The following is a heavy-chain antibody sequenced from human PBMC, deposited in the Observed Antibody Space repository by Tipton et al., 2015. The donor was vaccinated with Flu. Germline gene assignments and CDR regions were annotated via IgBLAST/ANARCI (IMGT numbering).Heavy chain of an antibody. CDR2: INTYSGET. D-gene: IGHD1-7*01. V-gene: IGHV1-18*01. J-gene: IGHJ6*02. CDR1: GYTLNSYG. CDR3: AELPHGGNYSYYGLAV. Sequence: QVQLVQSGGEVKKPGATAKLYCQASGYTLNSYGINSVRQAPGQGLEWMGWINTYSGETDYPQKLQGRVTMTRDTYTTTAYMKLRSLGSDATTQYYCAELPHGGNYSYYGLAVWGQGITVTVSS.